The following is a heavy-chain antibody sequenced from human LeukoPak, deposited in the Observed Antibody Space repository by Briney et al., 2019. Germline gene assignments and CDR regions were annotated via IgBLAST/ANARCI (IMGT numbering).Heavy chain of an antibody. V-gene: IGHV1-18*01. CDR1: GYTFTSDG. D-gene: IGHD3-10*01. CDR3: ARDHARYYYGSGSYYNVPFLDS. J-gene: IGHJ5*02. CDR2: VSANNGNT. Sequence: ASLKVSSKDSGYTFTSDGICWVPQAPGQRLWWMWCVSANNGNTNYAQKLQGRVTMTTDTSTSTAYMELRSLRSDDTAVYYCARDHARYYYGSGSYYNVPFLDSWGQGTLVTVSS.